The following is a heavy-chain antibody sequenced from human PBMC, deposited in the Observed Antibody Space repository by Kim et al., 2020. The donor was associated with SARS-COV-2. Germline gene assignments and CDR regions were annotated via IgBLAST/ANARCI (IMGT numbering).Heavy chain of an antibody. CDR3: VRDRDNDITTYHPISDY. J-gene: IGHJ4*02. Sequence: GGSLRLSCAASGFTFSSHWMHWVRQVPGKGMMWVSRINNDVSNTRYVDSVKGRFTISRDNAMNTLYLQMNSLRAEDTAVYYCVRDRDNDITTYHPISDYWGLGALVTVSS. D-gene: IGHD3-22*01. CDR2: INNDVSNT. V-gene: IGHV3-74*01. CDR1: GFTFSSHW.